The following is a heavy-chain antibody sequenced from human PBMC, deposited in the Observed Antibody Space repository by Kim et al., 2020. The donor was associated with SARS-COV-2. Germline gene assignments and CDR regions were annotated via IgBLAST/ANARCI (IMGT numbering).Heavy chain of an antibody. D-gene: IGHD2-21*01. CDR3: ARPDHVDDWAAFDY. V-gene: IGHV4-39*02. CDR2: IYNGGT. J-gene: IGHJ4*01. Sequence: SETLSLTCKVSGGSISSSSYYWAWIRQPPGKGLEWIGSIYNGGTSYNQPSNSSGTTSSVASTNHFFLLLMSLVAAADTVVYCSARPDHVDDWAAFDYWG. CDR1: GGSISSSSYY.